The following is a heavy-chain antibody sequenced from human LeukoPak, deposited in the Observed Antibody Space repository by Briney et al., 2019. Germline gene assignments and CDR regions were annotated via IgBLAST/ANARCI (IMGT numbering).Heavy chain of an antibody. CDR3: ARDTAFWNYAFDI. J-gene: IGHJ3*02. D-gene: IGHD3-3*01. CDR2: ISYDGSNK. V-gene: IGHV3-30*04. Sequence: GRSLRLSCAASGFTFGSYAMHWVRQAPGKGLEWVAVISYDGSNKYYADSVKGRFTISRDNSKNTLYLQMNSLRAEDTAVYYCARDTAFWNYAFDIWGQGTMVTVSS. CDR1: GFTFGSYA.